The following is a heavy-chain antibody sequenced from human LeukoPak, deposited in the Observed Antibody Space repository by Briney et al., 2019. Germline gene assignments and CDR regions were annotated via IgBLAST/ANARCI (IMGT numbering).Heavy chain of an antibody. J-gene: IGHJ4*02. Sequence: PSETLSLTCAVSGGSITGSNWWTWVRQSPGKGLEWIGEIYHSGSTNYNPSLKSRVTISLDTSKNQFSLNLQSVTVADTAVYYCARGGSSWQSFDYWGQGIQATVSS. D-gene: IGHD2-2*01. CDR3: ARGGSSWQSFDY. CDR2: IYHSGST. CDR1: GGSITGSNW. V-gene: IGHV4-4*02.